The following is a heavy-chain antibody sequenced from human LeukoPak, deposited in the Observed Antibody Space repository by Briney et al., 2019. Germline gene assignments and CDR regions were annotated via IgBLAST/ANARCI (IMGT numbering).Heavy chain of an antibody. CDR2: IYYSGSS. D-gene: IGHD6-13*01. Sequence: SETLSLTCAVYGGSFSGYYWSWIRQPPGKGLEWIGSIYYSGSSFDNPALKSRVTISVDTSKNQFSLKLSSVTAADTAVYYCARRSSSWYIVWFDPWGQGTLVTVSS. CDR3: ARRSSSWYIVWFDP. J-gene: IGHJ5*02. V-gene: IGHV4-34*01. CDR1: GGSFSGYY.